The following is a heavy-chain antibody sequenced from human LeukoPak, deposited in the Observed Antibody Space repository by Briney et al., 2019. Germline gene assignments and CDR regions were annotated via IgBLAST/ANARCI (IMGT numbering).Heavy chain of an antibody. Sequence: GGSLRLSCAASGFTFSSYSMNWVRQAPGKGLERVSYISSSSSTIYYADSVKGRFTISRDNAKNSLYLQMNSLRAEDTAVYYCSVSPGSYYYMDVWGKGATVTVSS. V-gene: IGHV3-48*04. CDR2: ISSSSSTI. D-gene: IGHD6-25*01. CDR1: GFTFSSYS. J-gene: IGHJ6*03. CDR3: SVSPGSYYYMDV.